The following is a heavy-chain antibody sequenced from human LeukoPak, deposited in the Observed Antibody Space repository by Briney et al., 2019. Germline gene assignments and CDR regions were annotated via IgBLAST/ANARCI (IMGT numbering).Heavy chain of an antibody. J-gene: IGHJ5*02. CDR2: ISAYNGHT. CDR3: ARAEELLDWFDP. V-gene: IGHV1-18*01. Sequence: ASVKVSFKASGYTFTTYGISWVRQAPGQGLEWMGWISAYNGHTNYAQKLQGRVTMTTDTSTNTAYMELRSLRSDDTAVYYCARAEELLDWFDPWGQGTLVTVSS. CDR1: GYTFTTYG. D-gene: IGHD1-26*01.